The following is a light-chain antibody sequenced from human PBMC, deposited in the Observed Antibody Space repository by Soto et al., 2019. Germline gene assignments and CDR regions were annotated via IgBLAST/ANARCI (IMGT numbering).Light chain of an antibody. CDR2: EIN. CDR3: SSFAGSDNFPYV. Sequence: QSALTQPPSASGSPGQSVTISCTGTSSDVGAYDYVSWYQQHPGKAPKLMIYEINKRPSGVPDRFSGSKSGNTASLTVSGLQAVDEADYYCSSFAGSDNFPYVFGTGTKV. J-gene: IGLJ1*01. V-gene: IGLV2-8*01. CDR1: SSDVGAYDY.